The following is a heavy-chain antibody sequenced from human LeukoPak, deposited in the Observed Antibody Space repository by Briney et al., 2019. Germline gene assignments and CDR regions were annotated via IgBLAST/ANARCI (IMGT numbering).Heavy chain of an antibody. J-gene: IGHJ4*02. CDR1: GYTFTGYY. V-gene: IGHV1-2*02. D-gene: IGHD3-10*01. Sequence: ASVKVSCKAAGYTFTGYYMHWGRQAPGQGLEWMGWINPNSGGTNYAQKFQGRVTMTRDTSISTAYMELSRLRSDDTAVYYCARGYYYGSGRYPSDYWGQGTLVTVSS. CDR2: INPNSGGT. CDR3: ARGYYYGSGRYPSDY.